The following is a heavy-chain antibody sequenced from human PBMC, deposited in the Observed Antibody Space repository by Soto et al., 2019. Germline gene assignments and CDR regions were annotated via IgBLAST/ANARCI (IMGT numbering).Heavy chain of an antibody. V-gene: IGHV4-39*07. CDR2: IYYTGSM. D-gene: IGHD4-17*01. J-gene: IGHJ4*02. CDR1: GGSISSGTNY. CDR3: ALHDYGDYDY. Sequence: LTCSVSGGSISSGTNYWGWILQPPGKGLEWIGSIYYTGSMFYNPTLKSRVTISVDTSKNQFSLNLRSVTAADTAVYYCALHDYGDYDYWGQGTLVTVSS.